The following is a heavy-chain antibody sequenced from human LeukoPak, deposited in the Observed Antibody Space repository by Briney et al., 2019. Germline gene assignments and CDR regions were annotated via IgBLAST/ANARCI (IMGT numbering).Heavy chain of an antibody. CDR3: ARHAPLGYCTNGVCIMDAFDI. CDR1: GGSISSYY. J-gene: IGHJ3*02. Sequence: SETLSLTCTVSGGSISSYYWSWLRQPPGKGLEWIGYIYYSGSTNYNPSLKSRVTISVDTSKNQFSLKLSSVTAADTAVYYCARHAPLGYCTNGVCIMDAFDIWGQGTMVTVSS. D-gene: IGHD2-8*01. V-gene: IGHV4-59*01. CDR2: IYYSGST.